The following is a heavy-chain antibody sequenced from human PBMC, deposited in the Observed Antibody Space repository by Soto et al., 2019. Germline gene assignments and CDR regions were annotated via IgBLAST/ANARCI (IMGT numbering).Heavy chain of an antibody. Sequence: SETLSLTCTVSGGSISSGGYYWSWIRQHPGKGLEWIGYIYYSGSTYYNPSLKSRVTISVDTSKNQFSLKLSSVTAADTAVYYCARGGRRHIDYWGQGTLVTVSS. V-gene: IGHV4-31*03. J-gene: IGHJ4*02. CDR2: IYYSGST. CDR3: ARGGRRHIDY. CDR1: GGSISSGGYY.